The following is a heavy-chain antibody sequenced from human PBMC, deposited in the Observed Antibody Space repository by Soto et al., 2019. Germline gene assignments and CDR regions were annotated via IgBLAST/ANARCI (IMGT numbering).Heavy chain of an antibody. D-gene: IGHD3-9*01. CDR1: GGSISSGCYS. CDR3: ARYSLTGYDFDS. J-gene: IGHJ4*01. Sequence: QLQLQESGSGLVKPSQTLSLSCAVSGGSISSGCYSWNWIRQAPGKGVEWIGYIYHSGSTYYNPSLKCRVTISVDNSNNQFSLTLTSVTDAVTAVYFVARYSLTGYDFDSWGHGALVNVSS. V-gene: IGHV4-30-2*01. CDR2: IYHSGST.